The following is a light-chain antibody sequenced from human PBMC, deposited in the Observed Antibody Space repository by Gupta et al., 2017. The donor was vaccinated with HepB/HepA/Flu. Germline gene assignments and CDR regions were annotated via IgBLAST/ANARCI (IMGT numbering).Light chain of an antibody. CDR1: QSVTNY. V-gene: IGKV3-11*01. J-gene: IGKJ4*01. CDR3: QQRYNYLT. Sequence: IVLTXXXXTXXLSPGESATLSCRASQSVTNYLAWYQQKPGQAPRLLIYDASNRASGIPARFSGRGSGTDFTLTISSLEPEDFAVYYCQQRYNYLTFGGGTKVEIK. CDR2: DAS.